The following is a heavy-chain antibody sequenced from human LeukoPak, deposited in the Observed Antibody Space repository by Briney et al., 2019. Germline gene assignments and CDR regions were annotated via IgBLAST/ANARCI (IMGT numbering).Heavy chain of an antibody. CDR1: GYTFTSYY. CDR2: TNPSGGST. Sequence: ASVKVSCKASGYTFTSYYMHWVRQAPGQGLEWMGITNPSGGSTSYAQKFQGRVTMTRDTSTSTVCMELSSLRSEDTAVYYCARDRREDTAMDDYWGQGTLVTVSS. J-gene: IGHJ4*02. CDR3: ARDRREDTAMDDY. D-gene: IGHD5-18*01. V-gene: IGHV1-46*01.